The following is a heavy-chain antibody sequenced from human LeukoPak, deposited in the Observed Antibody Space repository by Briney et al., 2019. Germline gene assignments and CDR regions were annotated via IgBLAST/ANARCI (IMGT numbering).Heavy chain of an antibody. J-gene: IGHJ4*02. D-gene: IGHD2-2*01. Sequence: PGGSLRLSCAASGFTFSSYSMNWVRQAPGKGLEWVSSISSSSSYIYYADSVKGRFTISRDNAKNSLYLQMNSLRAEDTAVYYCARDSLGANTRNFDYWGQGTLVTVSS. CDR3: ARDSLGANTRNFDY. V-gene: IGHV3-21*04. CDR2: ISSSSSYI. CDR1: GFTFSSYS.